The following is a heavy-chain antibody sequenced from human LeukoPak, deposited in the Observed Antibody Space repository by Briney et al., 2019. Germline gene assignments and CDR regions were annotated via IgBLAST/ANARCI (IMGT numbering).Heavy chain of an antibody. CDR3: ARGGDILTGYAFDI. D-gene: IGHD3-9*01. J-gene: IGHJ3*02. CDR2: IAYDGSHK. CDR1: GFTFSKYA. Sequence: GGSLRLSCAASGFTFSKYAFHWVRQAPGKGLEWVAIIAYDGSHKYYADSVKGRFSISRDNSNNTVLLQMNSLRPADTAVYYCARGGDILTGYAFDIWGQGTMVTVSS. V-gene: IGHV3-30-3*01.